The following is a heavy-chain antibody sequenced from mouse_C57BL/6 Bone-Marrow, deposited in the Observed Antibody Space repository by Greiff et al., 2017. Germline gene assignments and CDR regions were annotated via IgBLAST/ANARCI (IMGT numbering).Heavy chain of an antibody. V-gene: IGHV14-3*01. J-gene: IGHJ4*01. CDR3: ARIRLYYDLVGSCYAMDY. D-gene: IGHD2-4*01. CDR2: IDPANGNT. CDR1: GFNIKNTH. Sequence: VQLQQSVAELVRPGASVKLSCTASGFNIKNTHMHWVKQRPEQGLEWIGRIDPANGNTKYAPKFQGKATITADTSSNKAYLQLSSLKSEDTAIYYCARIRLYYDLVGSCYAMDYWGQGTSVTVSS.